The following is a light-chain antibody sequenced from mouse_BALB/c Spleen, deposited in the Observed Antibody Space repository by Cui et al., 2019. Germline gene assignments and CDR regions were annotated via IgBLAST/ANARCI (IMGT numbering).Light chain of an antibody. CDR1: ENIYSN. J-gene: IGKJ1*01. CDR3: QHFWGTPWT. Sequence: LPMTQSHASLSVSVGATVTITCRASENIYSNLAWYQQKQGKSPQLLVYAATNLADGVPSRFSGSGSGTQYSLKINSLQSEDFGSYYCQHFWGTPWTFGGGTKLEIK. CDR2: AAT. V-gene: IGKV12-46*01.